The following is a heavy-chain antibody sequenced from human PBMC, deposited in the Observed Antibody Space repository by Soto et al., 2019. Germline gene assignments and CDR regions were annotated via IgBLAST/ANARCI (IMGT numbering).Heavy chain of an antibody. CDR1: GGTFSSYA. D-gene: IGHD1-26*01. CDR3: ARGGERELLLDTPLPSY. V-gene: IGHV1-69*05. J-gene: IGHJ4*02. CDR2: IIPIFGTA. Sequence: ASVKVSCKASGGTFSSYAISWVRQAPGQGLEWMGGIIPIFGTANYAQKLQGRVTMSTDTSTSTAYMELRSLRSDDTAVYYCARGGERELLLDTPLPSYWGQGTLVTVSS.